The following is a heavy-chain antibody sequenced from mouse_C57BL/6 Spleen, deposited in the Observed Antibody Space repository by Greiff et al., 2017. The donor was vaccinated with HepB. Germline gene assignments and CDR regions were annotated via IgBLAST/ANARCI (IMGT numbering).Heavy chain of an antibody. CDR2: IYPGDGDT. CDR3: ARGGVYGSSYGYWYFDV. D-gene: IGHD1-1*01. CDR1: GYAFSSYW. J-gene: IGHJ1*03. Sequence: QVQLQQSGAELVKPGASVKISCKASGYAFSSYWMNWVKQRPGKGLEWIGQIYPGDGDTNYNGKFKGKATLTADKSSSTAYMQLSSLTSGDSAVYFCARGGVYGSSYGYWYFDVWGTGTTVTVSS. V-gene: IGHV1-80*01.